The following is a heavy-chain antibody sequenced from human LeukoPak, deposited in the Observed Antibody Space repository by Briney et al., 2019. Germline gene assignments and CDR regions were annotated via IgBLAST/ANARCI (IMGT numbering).Heavy chain of an antibody. Sequence: PGGALRHSCAGSGDYWIHWLRQARGKGLVWVSHINSDGSWTSYADSVKGRFTISKDNAKNTVYLQMNNLRAEDTAVYYCVSFYETYWGRGTLVTVSS. V-gene: IGHV3-74*01. CDR3: VSFYETY. J-gene: IGHJ4*02. CDR2: INSDGSWT. CDR1: GDYW. D-gene: IGHD2-2*01.